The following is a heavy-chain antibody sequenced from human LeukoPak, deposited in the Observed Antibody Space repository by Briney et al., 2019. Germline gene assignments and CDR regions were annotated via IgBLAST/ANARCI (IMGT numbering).Heavy chain of an antibody. CDR3: ARSTYYYDSSGYYYDY. CDR1: GGSISSSIYY. D-gene: IGHD3-22*01. Sequence: SETLSLTCTVSGGSISSSIYYWSWIRQPPGKGLEWIGYIYYRGSTNYNPSLKSRVTISVDTSKNQFSLKLSSVTAADTAVYYCARSTYYYDSSGYYYDYWGQGTLVTVSS. V-gene: IGHV4-61*01. J-gene: IGHJ4*02. CDR2: IYYRGST.